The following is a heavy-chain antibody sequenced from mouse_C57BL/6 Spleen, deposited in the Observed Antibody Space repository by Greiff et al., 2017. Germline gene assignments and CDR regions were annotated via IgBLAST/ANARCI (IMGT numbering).Heavy chain of an antibody. CDR2: IYPGSGST. CDR3: ASFLDGYYGGAY. D-gene: IGHD2-3*01. CDR1: GYTFTSYW. Sequence: QVQLKQPGAELVKPGASVKMSCKASGYTFTSYWITWVKQRPGQGLEWIGDIYPGSGSTNYNEKFKSKATLTVDTSSSTAYMQLSSLTSEDSAVYYCASFLDGYYGGAYWGQGTLVTVSA. V-gene: IGHV1-55*01. J-gene: IGHJ3*01.